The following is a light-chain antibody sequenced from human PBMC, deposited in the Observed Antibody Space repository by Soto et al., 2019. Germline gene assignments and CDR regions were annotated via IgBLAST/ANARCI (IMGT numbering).Light chain of an antibody. CDR3: QTWGTGLV. J-gene: IGLJ1*01. CDR1: SGHSSYA. CDR2: LNSDGSH. Sequence: QLVLTQSPSASASLGASVKLTCTLSSGHSSYAIAWHQQQPEKGPRYLMKLNSDGSHSKGDGIPDRFSGSSSGAERYLTISSLQSEDEADYYCQTWGTGLVFGTGTKLTVL. V-gene: IGLV4-69*01.